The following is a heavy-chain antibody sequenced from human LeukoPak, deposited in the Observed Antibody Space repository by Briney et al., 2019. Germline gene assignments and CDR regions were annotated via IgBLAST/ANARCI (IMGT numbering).Heavy chain of an antibody. Sequence: GGSLRLSCAASGFTCSSCAMSWVRQAPGKGLEWVSTISDSGGSTYYADSVRGRFTISRDNSKNTLYLHLNSLRAEDTAVYYCAKDRTTVVTDFDNWGQGTLVTVSS. CDR1: GFTCSSCA. D-gene: IGHD4-23*01. CDR3: AKDRTTVVTDFDN. J-gene: IGHJ4*02. CDR2: ISDSGGST. V-gene: IGHV3-23*01.